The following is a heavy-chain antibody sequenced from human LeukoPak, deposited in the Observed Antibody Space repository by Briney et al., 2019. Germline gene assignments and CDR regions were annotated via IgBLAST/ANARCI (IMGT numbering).Heavy chain of an antibody. V-gene: IGHV4-59*01. CDR2: IYYSGST. CDR3: ARVPTREGILFDY. D-gene: IGHD1-26*01. CDR1: GGSISSYY. Sequence: SETLSLTCTVSGGSISSYYWSWIRQPPGKGLEWIGYIYYSGSTNYNPSLKSRVTISVDTSKNQFSLKLSSVTAADTAVYYCARVPTREGILFDYWGQGTLVTVSS. J-gene: IGHJ4*02.